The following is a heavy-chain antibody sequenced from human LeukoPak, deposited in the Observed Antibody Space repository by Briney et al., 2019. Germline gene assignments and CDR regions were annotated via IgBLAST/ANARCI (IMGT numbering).Heavy chain of an antibody. CDR2: IYSSGST. CDR3: ARSVEGYCSGGSCYSYYYYMDV. Sequence: SETLSLTCTVSNDSINSGTSFWSWIRQPAGKGLEWIGRIYSSGSTNYNPSLKSRVTISVDTSKNQFSLKLSSVTAADTAVYYCARSVEGYCSGGSCYSYYYYMDVWGKGTTVTVSS. CDR1: NDSINSGTSF. J-gene: IGHJ6*03. D-gene: IGHD2-15*01. V-gene: IGHV4-61*10.